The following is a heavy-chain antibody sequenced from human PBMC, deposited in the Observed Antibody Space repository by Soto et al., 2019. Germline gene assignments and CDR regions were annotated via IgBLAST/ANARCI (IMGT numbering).Heavy chain of an antibody. D-gene: IGHD2-15*01. Sequence: GESLKISCKGSGYSFTSYWISWVRQMPGKGLEWMGRIDPSDSYTNYSPSFQGHVTISADKSISTAYLQWSSLKASDTAMYYCARQYCSGGSCYYYYGMDVWGQGTTVTVSS. V-gene: IGHV5-10-1*01. CDR1: GYSFTSYW. CDR2: IDPSDSYT. CDR3: ARQYCSGGSCYYYYGMDV. J-gene: IGHJ6*02.